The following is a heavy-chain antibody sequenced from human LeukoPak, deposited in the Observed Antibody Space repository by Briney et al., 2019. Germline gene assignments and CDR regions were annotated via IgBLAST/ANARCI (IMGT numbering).Heavy chain of an antibody. D-gene: IGHD3-10*01. CDR2: ISGSGGST. Sequence: PGGSLRLSCAASGFTFSSYAMSWVRQAPGKGLEWVSAISGSGGSTYYADSVKGRFTISRDNSKNTLYLQMNSLRAEDTAVYYCARGDYYGSGSYSDYWGQGTLVTVSS. CDR3: ARGDYYGSGSYSDY. J-gene: IGHJ4*02. V-gene: IGHV3-23*01. CDR1: GFTFSSYA.